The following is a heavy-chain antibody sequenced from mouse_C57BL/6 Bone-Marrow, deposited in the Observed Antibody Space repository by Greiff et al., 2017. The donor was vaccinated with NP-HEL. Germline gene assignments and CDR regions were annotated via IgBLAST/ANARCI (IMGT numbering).Heavy chain of an antibody. Sequence: EVKLVESGPELVKPGASVKISCKASGYSFTDYNMNWVQQSNGKSLEWIGVINPNYGTTSYNHKFKGQATLTVDQSSSTAYMQLNSLTSEDSAVYYWARWAYYGSSWYFDVWGTGTTVTVSS. J-gene: IGHJ1*03. CDR3: ARWAYYGSSWYFDV. CDR2: INPNYGTT. V-gene: IGHV1-39*01. D-gene: IGHD1-1*01. CDR1: GYSFTDYN.